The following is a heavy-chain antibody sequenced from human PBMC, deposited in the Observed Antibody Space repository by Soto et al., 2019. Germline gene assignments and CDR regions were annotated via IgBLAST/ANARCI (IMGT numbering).Heavy chain of an antibody. V-gene: IGHV3-30*18. CDR1: GFTFRSYG. CDR2: ISYDGSNK. D-gene: IGHD3-3*01. J-gene: IGHJ4*02. Sequence: QVQLVESGGGVVQPGRSLRLSCAASGFTFRSYGMHWVRQAPGKGLEWVAVISYDGSNKYYADSVKGRFTISRDNSKNTLYLQMNSLRAEDTAVYYCAKDRYDFWSGYPNPYFDYWGQGTLVTVSS. CDR3: AKDRYDFWSGYPNPYFDY.